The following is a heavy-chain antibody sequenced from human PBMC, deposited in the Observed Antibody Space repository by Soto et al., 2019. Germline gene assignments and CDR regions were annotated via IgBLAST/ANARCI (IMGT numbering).Heavy chain of an antibody. CDR1: GGSISADTYY. V-gene: IGHV4-39*01. J-gene: IGHJ5*02. CDR2: IYYSGTP. CDR3: ARLHWLNPNCVPLDP. Sequence: QLQLQESGPGLVKPSETLSLTCTVSGGSISADTYYWGWIRQPPGQALEWIGSIYYSGTPPYNPSLQSRGAMSADTSNKQLSLRLMSVTAADTAVYYCARLHWLNPNCVPLDPWGQGTLVIVSS. D-gene: IGHD1-1*01.